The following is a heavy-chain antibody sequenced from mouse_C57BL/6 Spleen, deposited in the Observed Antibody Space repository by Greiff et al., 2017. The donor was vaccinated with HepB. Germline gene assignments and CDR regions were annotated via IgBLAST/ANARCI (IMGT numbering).Heavy chain of an antibody. CDR3: ASPYYYGSSSYAMDY. CDR1: GFNIKNTY. Sequence: VQLQQSVAELVRPGASVKLSCTASGFNIKNTYMHWVKQRPEQGLEWIGRIDPANGNTKYAPKFQGKATITADTSSNTAYLHLSSLTSEDTAIYYCASPYYYGSSSYAMDYWGQGTSVTVSS. V-gene: IGHV14-3*01. J-gene: IGHJ4*01. CDR2: IDPANGNT. D-gene: IGHD1-1*01.